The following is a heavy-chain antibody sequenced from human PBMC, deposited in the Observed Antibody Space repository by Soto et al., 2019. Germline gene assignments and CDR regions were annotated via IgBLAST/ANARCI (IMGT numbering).Heavy chain of an antibody. J-gene: IGHJ4*02. V-gene: IGHV1-46*01. Sequence: QEQLVQSGAEVKKPGASVKVSCTASGYTFSSDYIHWIRQAPGQGLEWMGVINPTGDSPSYAQKFQGRITITWDTSQTTFLELSRLTSEGTAVYFWARTIPKGPHTVFDYWGPGSLVTVSS. CDR1: GYTFSSDY. CDR2: INPTGDSP. CDR3: ARTIPKGPHTVFDY.